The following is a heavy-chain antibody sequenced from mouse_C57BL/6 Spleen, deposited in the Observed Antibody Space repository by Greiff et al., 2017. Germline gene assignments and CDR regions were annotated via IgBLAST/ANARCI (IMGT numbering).Heavy chain of an antibody. J-gene: IGHJ4*01. V-gene: IGHV1-82*01. CDR1: GYAFSSSW. D-gene: IGHD1-1*01. Sequence: VHLVESGPELVKPGASVKISCKASGYAFSSSWMNWVKQRPGKGLEWIGRIYPGDGDTNYNGKFKGKATLTADNTSSTAYMQLSSLTSEDTAVYCCARDGYGRSYGNDAMDYWGQGTSVTVSS. CDR2: IYPGDGDT. CDR3: ARDGYGRSYGNDAMDY.